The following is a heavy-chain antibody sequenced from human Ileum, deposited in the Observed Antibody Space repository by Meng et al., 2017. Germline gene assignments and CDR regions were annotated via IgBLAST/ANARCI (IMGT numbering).Heavy chain of an antibody. CDR3: ARDYWRSFDY. CDR1: GFSFRNHW. Sequence: GESLKISCAASGFSFRNHWMTWVRQVTGKGLEWVAFINQDGSQTYYVDSVKGRFTISRDSAKNSLYLQMNNLRADDTAVYYCARDYWRSFDYWGQGTLVTVSS. CDR2: INQDGSQT. D-gene: IGHD2-15*01. J-gene: IGHJ4*02. V-gene: IGHV3-7*01.